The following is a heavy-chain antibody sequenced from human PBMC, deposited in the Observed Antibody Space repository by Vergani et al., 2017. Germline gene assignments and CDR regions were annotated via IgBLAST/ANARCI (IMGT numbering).Heavy chain of an antibody. V-gene: IGHV4-59*01. CDR1: GGSISSYY. CDR3: AISIAGFDY. CDR2: IYYSGST. Sequence: QVQLQESGPGLVKPSETLSLTCTVSGGSISSYYWSWIRQPPGKGVEWIGYIYYSGSTNYNPSLKSRVTISVDTSKNQFSLKLSSVTAADTAVYYCAISIAGFDYWGQGTLVTVSS. D-gene: IGHD6-13*01. J-gene: IGHJ4*02.